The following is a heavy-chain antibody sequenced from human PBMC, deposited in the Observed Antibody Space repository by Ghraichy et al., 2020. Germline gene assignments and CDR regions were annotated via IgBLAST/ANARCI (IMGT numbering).Heavy chain of an antibody. CDR3: ARVGYSSGWYDWYFDL. J-gene: IGHJ2*01. D-gene: IGHD6-19*01. CDR2: ISSNGGST. V-gene: IGHV3-64*02. Sequence: GGSLRLSCAASGFTFSSYAMHWVRQAPGKGLEYVSAISSNGGSTYYADSVKGRFTISRDNSKNTLYLQMGSLRAEDMAVYYCARVGYSSGWYDWYFDLWGRGTLVTVSS. CDR1: GFTFSSYA.